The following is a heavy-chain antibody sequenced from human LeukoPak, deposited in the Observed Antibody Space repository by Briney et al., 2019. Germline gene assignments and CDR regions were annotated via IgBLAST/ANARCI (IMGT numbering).Heavy chain of an antibody. J-gene: IGHJ3*02. CDR3: ARDSRGGGSYDAFDI. V-gene: IGHV3-53*01. CDR1: GFTFSNAW. Sequence: GGSLRLSCAASGFTFSNAWMNWVRQAPGKGLEWVSVIYSGGSTYYADSVKGRFTISRDNSKNTLYLQMNSLRAEDTAVYYCARDSRGGGSYDAFDIWGQGTMVTVSS. CDR2: IYSGGST. D-gene: IGHD2-15*01.